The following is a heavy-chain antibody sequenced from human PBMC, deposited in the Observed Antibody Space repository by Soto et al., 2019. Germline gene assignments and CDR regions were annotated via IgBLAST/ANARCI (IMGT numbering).Heavy chain of an antibody. Sequence: VGSLRLSCVASGFSLYSYVIHWVRQTPGKGLQWVAVISIDGTRTYYADSVKGRFTVSRDNSKNTQYLQMYGLTIEDTAIYYCVRDLGSSDIDPWGQGTLVTVSS. CDR2: ISIDGTRT. D-gene: IGHD6-13*01. CDR1: GFSLYSYV. J-gene: IGHJ5*02. CDR3: VRDLGSSDIDP. V-gene: IGHV3-30*01.